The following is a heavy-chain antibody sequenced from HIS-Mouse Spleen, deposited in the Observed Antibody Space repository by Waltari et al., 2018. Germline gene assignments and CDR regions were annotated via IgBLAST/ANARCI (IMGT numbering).Heavy chain of an antibody. Sequence: QVQLVESGGGVVQPGRSLRLSCAASGFTFSSYGMHGVRQAPGKGLEWVAVIWYDGSNKYYADSVKGRFTISRDNSKNTLYLQMNSLRAEDTAVYYCAKDRGAYRAEYFQHWGQGTLVTVSS. CDR2: IWYDGSNK. CDR3: AKDRGAYRAEYFQH. V-gene: IGHV3-33*06. CDR1: GFTFSSYG. J-gene: IGHJ1*01. D-gene: IGHD4-4*01.